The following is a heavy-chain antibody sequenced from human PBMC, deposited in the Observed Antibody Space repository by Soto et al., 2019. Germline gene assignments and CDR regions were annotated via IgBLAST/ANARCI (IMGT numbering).Heavy chain of an antibody. CDR3: ARSGSAAVRYYYGMDV. J-gene: IGHJ6*02. CDR2: IWYDGSNK. D-gene: IGHD6-13*01. V-gene: IGHV3-33*01. CDR1: GFTFSSYG. Sequence: QVQLVESGGGVVQPGRSLRLSCAASGFTFSSYGMHWVRQAPGKGLEWVAVIWYDGSNKYYADSVKGRFTISRDNSKNTLYLQMNRLRAEDTAVYYCARSGSAAVRYYYGMDVLGQGTTVTVSS.